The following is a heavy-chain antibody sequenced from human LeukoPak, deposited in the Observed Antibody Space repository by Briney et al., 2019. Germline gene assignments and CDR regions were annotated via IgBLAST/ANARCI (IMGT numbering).Heavy chain of an antibody. CDR1: GFTFNNYG. D-gene: IGHD3-22*01. CDR3: ARGPDYYDSSGLS. Sequence: PGGSLRLSCAASGFTFNNYGMHWVRQAPGKGLEYVSAISSNGGSTYYANSVKGRFTISRDNSKNALYLQMGSLRAEDMAVYYCARGPDYYDSSGLSWGQGTMVTVSS. CDR2: ISSNGGST. V-gene: IGHV3-64*01. J-gene: IGHJ3*01.